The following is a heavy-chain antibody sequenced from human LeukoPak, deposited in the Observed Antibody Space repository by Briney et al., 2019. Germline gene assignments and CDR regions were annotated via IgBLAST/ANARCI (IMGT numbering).Heavy chain of an antibody. Sequence: SETLSLTCTVSGGSISSSSYYWGWIRQPPGKGLEWIGSIYYSGSTYYNPSLKSRVTISVDTSKNQFSLKLSSVTAADTAVYYCARAPGSGVTDNWFDPWGQGTLVTVSS. D-gene: IGHD3-10*01. CDR2: IYYSGST. V-gene: IGHV4-39*07. J-gene: IGHJ5*02. CDR3: ARAPGSGVTDNWFDP. CDR1: GGSISSSSYY.